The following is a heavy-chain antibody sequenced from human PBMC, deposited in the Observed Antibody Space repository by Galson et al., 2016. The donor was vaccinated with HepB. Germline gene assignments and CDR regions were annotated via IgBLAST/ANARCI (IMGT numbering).Heavy chain of an antibody. CDR2: INHGGST. J-gene: IGHJ5*02. V-gene: IGHV4-34*01. CDR1: GGSLRGYT. Sequence: LSLTCVVYGGSLRGYTWSWIRQPPGKGLEWIGEINHGGSTNYNPSLKRRVTMSVDTSKNQFSLKLTSVTAADTAVYFCARSRRCSGGDCYSFFRYNGFDPWGQGTLVTVSS. CDR3: ARSRRCSGGDCYSFFRYNGFDP. D-gene: IGHD2-15*01.